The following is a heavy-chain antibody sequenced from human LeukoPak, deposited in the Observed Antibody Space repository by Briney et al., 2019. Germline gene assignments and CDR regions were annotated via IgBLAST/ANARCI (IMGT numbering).Heavy chain of an antibody. CDR2: IQYDGSKK. CDR1: GFTFSSNG. V-gene: IGHV3-30*02. D-gene: IGHD3-10*01. J-gene: IGHJ4*02. CDR3: AKDIGSYYDY. Sequence: GGSLRLSCVASGFTFSSNGMLCVRQAPGKGLEWVTFIQYDGSKKYYADSVKGRFTISRDNSKNTLYLEMNSLRAEDTAVYYCAKDIGSYYDYWGQGILVTVSS.